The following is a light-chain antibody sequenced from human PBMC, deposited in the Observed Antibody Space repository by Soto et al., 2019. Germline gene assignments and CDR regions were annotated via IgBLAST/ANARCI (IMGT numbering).Light chain of an antibody. J-gene: IGKJ1*01. CDR1: QSVLYSSNNNNY. CDR2: WAS. V-gene: IGKV4-1*01. CDR3: QQYYSNPGT. Sequence: DIVMTQSPDSLAASLGERATINCKSSQSVLYSSNNNNYLAWYQQKPGQPPKLLIYWASTRESGVPDRFRGSGSGTDFTLTISSLQAEDVAVYYCQQYYSNPGTFGQGTKVEIK.